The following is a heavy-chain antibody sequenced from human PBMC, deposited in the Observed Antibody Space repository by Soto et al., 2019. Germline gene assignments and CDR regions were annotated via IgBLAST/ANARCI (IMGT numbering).Heavy chain of an antibody. CDR1: GFTLSSHW. Sequence: GGSLRLSCAASGFTLSSHWMSWVRQAPGKGLEWVANIKQDGSEKNYADCVKGRFTISRDNARNSLSLQMNSLRAEDTAVYYCASWTYSSDWYLDSWGQGTLVTVSS. J-gene: IGHJ4*02. D-gene: IGHD6-19*01. V-gene: IGHV3-7*03. CDR3: ASWTYSSDWYLDS. CDR2: IKQDGSEK.